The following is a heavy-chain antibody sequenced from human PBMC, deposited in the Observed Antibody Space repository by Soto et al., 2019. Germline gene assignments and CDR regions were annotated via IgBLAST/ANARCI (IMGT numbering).Heavy chain of an antibody. D-gene: IGHD3-9*01. J-gene: IGHJ6*02. Sequence: EVQLVESGGGLVQPGGSLRLSCAASGFTFGSSWMTWVRQAPGKGLEWVAKIKQDGSETYYLDSVKGRFSISRDNAKNSLFLQMNSLRADDTGVYYCAMKSISLDVRGQGTTVTVSS. CDR1: GFTFGSSW. CDR2: IKQDGSET. CDR3: AMKSISLDV. V-gene: IGHV3-7*01.